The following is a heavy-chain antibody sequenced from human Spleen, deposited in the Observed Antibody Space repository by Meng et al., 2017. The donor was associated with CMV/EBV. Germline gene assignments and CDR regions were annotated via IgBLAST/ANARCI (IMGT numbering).Heavy chain of an antibody. D-gene: IGHD4-11*01. CDR1: GFTFTDHY. J-gene: IGHJ4*02. V-gene: IGHV3-11*01. CDR2: ISGSGDTT. Sequence: GGSLRLSCVASGFTFTDHYINWIRQAPGKGLEWVAFISGSGDTTYYADSVKGRFIISRDNAKNSLYLQMNSLRADDTAVHYCARGTSTVTLYYWGQGTLVTVSS. CDR3: ARGTSTVTLYY.